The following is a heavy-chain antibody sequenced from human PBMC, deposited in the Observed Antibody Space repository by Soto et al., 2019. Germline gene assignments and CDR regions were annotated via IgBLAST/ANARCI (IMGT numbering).Heavy chain of an antibody. CDR1: GFTFTSYW. D-gene: IGHD2-15*01. CDR2: IFPDDSDT. V-gene: IGHV5-51*01. CDR3: ARKGKNSRGQYWLDP. Sequence: GESLKISCKGSGFTFTSYWIAWVRQMPGKGLEWMGIIFPDDSDTRYSLSFQGQVTISADKSISTAYLQWSSLKASDTAMYYCARKGKNSRGQYWLDPWGQGTLVTVSS. J-gene: IGHJ5*02.